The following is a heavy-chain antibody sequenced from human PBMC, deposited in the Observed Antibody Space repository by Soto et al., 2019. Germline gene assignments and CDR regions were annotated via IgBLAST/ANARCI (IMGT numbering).Heavy chain of an antibody. D-gene: IGHD6-13*01. CDR3: ARSSIAAAGTRPFDY. CDR2: IYYSGST. J-gene: IGHJ4*02. CDR1: GGSISSGGYY. Sequence: PSETLSLTCTVSGGSISSGGYYWSWIRQHPGKGLEWIGYIYYSGSTYYNPSLKSRVTISVDTSKNQFSLKLSSVTAADTAVYYCARSSIAAAGTRPFDYWGQGTLVTVSS. V-gene: IGHV4-31*03.